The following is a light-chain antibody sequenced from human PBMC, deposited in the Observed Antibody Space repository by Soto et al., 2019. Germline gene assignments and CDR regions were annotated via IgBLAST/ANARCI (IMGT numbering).Light chain of an antibody. CDR2: AAS. V-gene: IGKV1-39*01. CDR3: EQSYGTPFT. CDR1: QSISSY. Sequence: DIQMTQSPSSLSASVGDRVTITCRASQSISSYLNWYQQKPGKAPKLLIYAASSLQSGVPSRFSGSGSGTDFTLPISSLHPEDFGTYYCEQSYGTPFTVGPGTKVDIK. J-gene: IGKJ3*01.